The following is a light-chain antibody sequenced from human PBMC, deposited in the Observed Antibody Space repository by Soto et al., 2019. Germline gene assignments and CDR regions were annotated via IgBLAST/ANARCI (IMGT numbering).Light chain of an antibody. J-gene: IGLJ7*01. CDR3: ATWDDILSGHV. CDR2: KND. CDR1: SSNIGNNF. Sequence: QSVLIQPPSASGTPGQRVAISCSGSSSNIGNNFVCWYQQLPGTAPQLLIYKNDQRPSGVSDRFSGSKSGTSASLAISGLRSEDEADYYCATWDDILSGHVFGGGTQLTVL. V-gene: IGLV1-47*01.